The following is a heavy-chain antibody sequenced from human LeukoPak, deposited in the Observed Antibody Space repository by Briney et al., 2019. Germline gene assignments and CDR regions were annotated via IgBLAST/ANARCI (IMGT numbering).Heavy chain of an antibody. J-gene: IGHJ6*03. V-gene: IGHV4-4*07. CDR3: ARLKFYDSTGYSPGHYMDV. CDR2: LYPGVST. Sequence: SETLSLTCTVSGGPIYSYYWSWIRQTAGKGLEWIGRLYPGVSTNYNPSLKSRVTMSVDTSKDQFALKLSAVTAADTAVYYCARLKFYDSTGYSPGHYMDVWGKGTTVTVSS. D-gene: IGHD3-22*01. CDR1: GGPIYSYY.